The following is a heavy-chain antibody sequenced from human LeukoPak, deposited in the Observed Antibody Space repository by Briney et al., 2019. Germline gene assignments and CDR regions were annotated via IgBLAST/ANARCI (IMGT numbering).Heavy chain of an antibody. CDR1: GGSFSGYY. D-gene: IGHD3-10*01. Sequence: PSETLSLTCAVYGGSFSGYYWTWIRQPPGKGLEWIGEINHSGSTNYIPSLKSRVTISLDTSKNQFSLKPSSVTAADTAVYFCAANQLRSMVRGRVYWGQGTLVTVSS. J-gene: IGHJ4*01. CDR2: INHSGST. CDR3: AANQLRSMVRGRVY. V-gene: IGHV4-34*01.